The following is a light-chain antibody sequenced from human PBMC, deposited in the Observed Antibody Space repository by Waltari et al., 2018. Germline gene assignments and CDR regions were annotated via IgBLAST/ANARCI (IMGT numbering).Light chain of an antibody. V-gene: IGLV3-10*01. J-gene: IGLJ2*01. CDR2: EDT. Sequence: SYELTQPPSVSVSPGETARITCSGDALPKRYAYWYQQKSGQAPVLVIDEDTNRPSGIAWGFSGSTSGTVATLTITGAQVEDEADYYCFSTDSSGNHRVFGGGTKLTVL. CDR1: ALPKRY. CDR3: FSTDSSGNHRV.